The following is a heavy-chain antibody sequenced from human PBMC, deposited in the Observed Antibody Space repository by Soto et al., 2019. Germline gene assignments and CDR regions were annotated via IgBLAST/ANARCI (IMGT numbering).Heavy chain of an antibody. CDR1: GFTFSSYA. V-gene: IGHV3-30-3*01. Sequence: QVQLVESGGGVVQPGRSLRLSCAASGFTFSSYAMHWVRQAPGKGLEWVAVISYDGSNKYYADSVKGRFTISRDNSKNTLYLQMNSLSAEDTAVYYCARDRAPYYYDSSGYPDYWGQGTLVTVSS. J-gene: IGHJ4*02. CDR2: ISYDGSNK. CDR3: ARDRAPYYYDSSGYPDY. D-gene: IGHD3-22*01.